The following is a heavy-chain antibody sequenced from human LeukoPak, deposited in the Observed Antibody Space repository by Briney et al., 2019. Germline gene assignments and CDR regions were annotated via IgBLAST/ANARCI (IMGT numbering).Heavy chain of an antibody. D-gene: IGHD3-3*01. J-gene: IGHJ4*02. Sequence: ASVKVSCKASGYTFTTYSIFWVRQAPGQGLEWLGWINAGNGNTKYSQKLQGRVTITRDTSANTAYVELSSLRSEDTAVYYCAREHDFLIDYSFDYWGQGTLVTVSS. CDR1: GYTFTTYS. V-gene: IGHV1-3*01. CDR3: AREHDFLIDYSFDY. CDR2: INAGNGNT.